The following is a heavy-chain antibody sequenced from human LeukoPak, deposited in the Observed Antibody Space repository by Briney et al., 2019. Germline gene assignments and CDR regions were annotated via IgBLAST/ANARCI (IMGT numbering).Heavy chain of an antibody. CDR3: AIKPPSGWFGTGWLDP. CDR2: ISAYNGNT. Sequence: GASVKVSCKASGYTFTSYGISWVRQAPGQGLEWMGWISAYNGNTNYAQKLQGRVTMTTDTSTSTAYMELRSLRSDDTAVYYCAIKPPSGWFGTGWLDPWGQGTLVTVSS. CDR1: GYTFTSYG. J-gene: IGHJ5*02. D-gene: IGHD3-10*01. V-gene: IGHV1-18*01.